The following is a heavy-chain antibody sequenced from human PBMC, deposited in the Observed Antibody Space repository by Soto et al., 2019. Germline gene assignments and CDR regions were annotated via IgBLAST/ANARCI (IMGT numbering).Heavy chain of an antibody. CDR1: GGTFSSYA. CDR2: IIPIFGTA. CDR3: ARDFSGSGNFDY. D-gene: IGHD2-15*01. V-gene: IGHV1-69*13. Sequence: SVKVSCKASGGTFSSYAISWVRQAPGQGLEWMGGIIPIFGTANYAQKFQGRVTITADESTSTAYMELSSLRSEDTAVYYCARDFSGSGNFDYCGQGTLVTVYS. J-gene: IGHJ4*02.